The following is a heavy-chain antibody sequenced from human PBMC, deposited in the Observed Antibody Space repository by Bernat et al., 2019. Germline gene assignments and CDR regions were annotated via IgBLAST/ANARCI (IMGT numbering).Heavy chain of an antibody. V-gene: IGHV3-11*05. J-gene: IGHJ4*02. CDR2: ISSSSSYT. Sequence: QVQLVESGGGLVKPVGSLRLSCAASGFTFSDYYMSWIRQAPGQGLEWVSYISSSSSYTNYADSVKSRFTIARDNAKNSLYLQMNSLRAEDTAVYYCAGDRLHYDILTGYYLFDYWGQGTLVTVSS. CDR1: GFTFSDYY. CDR3: AGDRLHYDILTGYYLFDY. D-gene: IGHD3-9*01.